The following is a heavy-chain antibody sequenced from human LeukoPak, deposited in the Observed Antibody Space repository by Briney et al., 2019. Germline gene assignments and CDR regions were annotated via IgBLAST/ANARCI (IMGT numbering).Heavy chain of an antibody. CDR2: IKEDGSIQ. CDR1: GFTFSSYW. D-gene: IGHD6-19*01. CDR3: ARDVWTGVAVSDY. Sequence: GGSLRLSCVASGFTFSSYWMTWVRQAPGKGLEWLANIKEDGSIQYYLDSVRGRITISRDNAKTSVYLQLNSLRADDTAVYYCARDVWTGVAVSDYWGQGTLVTVSS. J-gene: IGHJ4*02. V-gene: IGHV3-7*01.